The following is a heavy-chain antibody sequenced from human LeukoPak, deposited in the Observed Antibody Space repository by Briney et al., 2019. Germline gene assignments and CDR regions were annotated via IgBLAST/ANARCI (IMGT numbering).Heavy chain of an antibody. V-gene: IGHV3-43*02. J-gene: IGHJ6*03. D-gene: IGHD3-22*01. CDR1: GFTFEDSA. CDR2: ITGDGTTT. Sequence: PGGSLRLSCAASGFTFEDSAMHWVRQAPGRGLEWVSLITGDGTTTYYAGSVKGRFTISRDNNKNSLYLQMHSLRTEDTAFYYCAKPNNYYDSSGYPVAYYYYYYMDVWGKGATVTVSS. CDR3: AKPNNYYDSSGYPVAYYYYYYMDV.